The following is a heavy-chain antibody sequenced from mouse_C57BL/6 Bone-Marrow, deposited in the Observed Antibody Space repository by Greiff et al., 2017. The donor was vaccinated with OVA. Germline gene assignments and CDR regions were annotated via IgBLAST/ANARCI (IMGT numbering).Heavy chain of an antibody. J-gene: IGHJ2*01. V-gene: IGHV1-82*01. D-gene: IGHD4-1*01. CDR1: GYAFSSSW. Sequence: VKLMESGPELVKPGASVKISCKASGYAFSSSWMNWVKQRPGKGLEWIGRIYPGDGDTNYNGKFKGKATLTADKSSSTAYMQLSSLTSEDSAVYFCHVLTGKGAYYFDYWGQGTTLTVSS. CDR3: HVLTGKGAYYFDY. CDR2: IYPGDGDT.